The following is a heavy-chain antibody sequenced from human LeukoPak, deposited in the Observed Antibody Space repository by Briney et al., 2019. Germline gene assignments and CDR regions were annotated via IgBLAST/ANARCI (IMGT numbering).Heavy chain of an antibody. J-gene: IGHJ6*03. CDR2: IYYSGST. Sequence: SETLSLTCSVSGGSISDYYWNWIRQPPGKGLEWMGFIYYSGSTTYNPSLKSRVTMSVDTAKNQFSLKVRSVTAADTAVYYCARGDFCSKSNCYLRPMDVWGKGTTVTVSS. D-gene: IGHD3-3*01. CDR3: ARGDFCSKSNCYLRPMDV. CDR1: GGSISDYY. V-gene: IGHV4-59*01.